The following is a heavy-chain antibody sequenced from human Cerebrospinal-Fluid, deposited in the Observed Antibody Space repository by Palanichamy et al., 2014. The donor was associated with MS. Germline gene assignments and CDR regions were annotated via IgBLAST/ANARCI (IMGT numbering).Heavy chain of an antibody. V-gene: IGHV1-18*01. J-gene: IGHJ5*02. D-gene: IGHD2/OR15-2a*01. Sequence: QVQLVQSGGXVKKPGASVKVSCKTSGYSFSGYGISWVRQAPGQGLEWMGWISTYNGKKNSAQTLRGRLTMTTDTSTSTAYMELRSLRSDDTAVYYCARTYFYGSENRQEYDWFDPWGQGTLVTVSS. CDR1: GYSFSGYG. CDR3: ARTYFYGSENRQEYDWFDP. CDR2: ISTYNGKK.